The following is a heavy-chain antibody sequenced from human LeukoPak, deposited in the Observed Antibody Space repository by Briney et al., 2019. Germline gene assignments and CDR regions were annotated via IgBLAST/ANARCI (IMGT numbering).Heavy chain of an antibody. CDR1: GYSFTNYW. D-gene: IGHD5/OR15-5a*01. J-gene: IGHJ5*02. CDR2: MHPGESEI. V-gene: IGHV5-51*01. CDR3: AKTIASLGSGARYFDP. Sequence: GESLRISCKASGYSFTNYWIAWVRQKPGKGLEWMGIMHPGESEINYSPSFEGQVTISADTSISTAYLEWYSLKALDSAIYYCAKTIASLGSGARYFDPWGQGTMITVSS.